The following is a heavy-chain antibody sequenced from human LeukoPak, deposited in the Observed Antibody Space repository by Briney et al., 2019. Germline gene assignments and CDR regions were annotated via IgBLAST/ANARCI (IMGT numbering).Heavy chain of an antibody. J-gene: IGHJ4*02. Sequence: GGSLRLSCAASGFTFTHSWMSWVRQAPGKGLEWVADIKQDGSEKYYVDSVEGRFTISRDNAKNSVSLQMNSLRGEDTAVYYCVRALGSSSADYWGQGTLVTVSS. CDR3: VRALGSSSADY. V-gene: IGHV3-7*01. CDR1: GFTFTHSW. D-gene: IGHD6-6*01. CDR2: IKQDGSEK.